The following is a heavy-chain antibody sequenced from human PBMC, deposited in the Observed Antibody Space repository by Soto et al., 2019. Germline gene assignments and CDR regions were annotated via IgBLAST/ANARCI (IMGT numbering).Heavy chain of an antibody. Sequence: GGSLRLSCAASGFTFSSYGMHWVRQAPGKGLEWVAVIWYDGSNKYYADSVKGRFTISRDNSKNTLYLQMNSLKAEDTAVYYCARDRGTYYDFWSGYYTIAGGDYWGQGTLVTVSS. V-gene: IGHV3-33*01. J-gene: IGHJ4*02. D-gene: IGHD3-3*01. CDR1: GFTFSSYG. CDR3: ARDRGTYYDFWSGYYTIAGGDY. CDR2: IWYDGSNK.